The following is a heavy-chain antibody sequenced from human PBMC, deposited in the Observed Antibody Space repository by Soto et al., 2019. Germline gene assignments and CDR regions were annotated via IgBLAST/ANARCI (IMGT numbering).Heavy chain of an antibody. J-gene: IGHJ3*02. CDR1: GYTFTSYD. Sequence: QVQLVQSGAEVKKPGASVKVSCKASGYTFTSYDINWVRQATGQGLEWMGWMNPNSGNTGYAQKCHGRVTRTRNTSICTAYMELSSLRSEDTAVYYCARRYSSSWYDAFDIWGQGTMVTVSS. CDR2: MNPNSGNT. V-gene: IGHV1-8*01. D-gene: IGHD6-13*01. CDR3: ARRYSSSWYDAFDI.